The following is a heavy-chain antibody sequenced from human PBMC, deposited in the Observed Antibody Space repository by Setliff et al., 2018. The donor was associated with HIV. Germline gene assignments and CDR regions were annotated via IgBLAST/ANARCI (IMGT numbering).Heavy chain of an antibody. CDR2: IGTAGDT. D-gene: IGHD6-13*01. J-gene: IGHJ3*02. Sequence: PGGSLRLSCEASGFTVSSNYMSWVRQAPGKGLEWVSAIGTAGDTYYPGTVKGRFTISRENAKNSLYLQMNSLRAGDTAVYYCARLYSTGDAFDIWGQGTMVTVSS. CDR1: GFTVSSNY. V-gene: IGHV3-13*01. CDR3: ARLYSTGDAFDI.